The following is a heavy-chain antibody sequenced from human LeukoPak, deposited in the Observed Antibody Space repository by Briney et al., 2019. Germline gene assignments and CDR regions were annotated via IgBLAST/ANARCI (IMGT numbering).Heavy chain of an antibody. CDR1: GYTFTSYD. J-gene: IGHJ6*03. Sequence: ASVKVSCKASGYTFTSYDINWVRQATGQGLEWMGWISAYNGNTNYAQKLQGRVTMTTDTSTSTAYMELRSLRSEDTAAYYCASRNFGVVLPNYYYYYMDVWGKGTTVTVSS. CDR2: ISAYNGNT. V-gene: IGHV1-18*01. D-gene: IGHD3-3*01. CDR3: ASRNFGVVLPNYYYYYMDV.